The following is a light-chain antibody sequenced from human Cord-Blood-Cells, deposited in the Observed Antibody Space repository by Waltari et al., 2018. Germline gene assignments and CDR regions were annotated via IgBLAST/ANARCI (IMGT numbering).Light chain of an antibody. Sequence: DIVMTQSPDSLAVSLGERATINCKSSQSVLYSSNNKNYLAWYQQKPGQPPKLLIYWASTRESGVPDRFSGSGSGTDFTLTISSLQAEDVAVYYCQQYYSTPPYTFGQGP. CDR1: QSVLYSSNNKNY. CDR2: WAS. V-gene: IGKV4-1*01. J-gene: IGKJ2*01. CDR3: QQYYSTPPYT.